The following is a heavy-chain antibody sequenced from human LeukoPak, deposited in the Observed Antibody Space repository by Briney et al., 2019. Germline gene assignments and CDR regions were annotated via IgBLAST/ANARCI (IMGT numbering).Heavy chain of an antibody. V-gene: IGHV3-73*01. CDR3: TSRPPGVAVAGLFDY. D-gene: IGHD6-19*01. CDR2: IRSKANSYAT. J-gene: IGHJ4*02. CDR1: GFTFSGSA. Sequence: GGSLRLSCAASGFTFSGSAMHWVRQASGKGLEWVGRIRSKANSYATAYAASVKGRFTISRDDSKNTAYLQMNSLKTEDTAVYYCTSRPPGVAVAGLFDYWGQGTLVTVSS.